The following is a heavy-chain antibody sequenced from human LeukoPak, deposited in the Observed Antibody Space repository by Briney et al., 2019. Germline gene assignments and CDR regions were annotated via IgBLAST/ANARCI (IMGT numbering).Heavy chain of an antibody. D-gene: IGHD6-19*01. V-gene: IGHV4-59*08. CDR2: IFYSGST. Sequence: SETLSLTCTVSGVSISTFYWSWIRQPPGQGLEWIGYIFYSGSTNYTPSLKSRVTISLDTSKNQFSLKLSSVTAADTAVYCCARYSSGWSFYFDYWGQGTLVTVSS. J-gene: IGHJ4*02. CDR1: GVSISTFY. CDR3: ARYSSGWSFYFDY.